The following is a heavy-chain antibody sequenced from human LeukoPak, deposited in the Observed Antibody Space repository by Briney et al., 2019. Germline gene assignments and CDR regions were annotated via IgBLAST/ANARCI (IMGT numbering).Heavy chain of an antibody. V-gene: IGHV3-21*01. CDR3: ARGPTVTTTPPHFDY. CDR2: ISSSSSYI. CDR1: GFTFSSYS. D-gene: IGHD4-11*01. Sequence: PGGSLRLSCAAAGFTFSSYSMNWVRQAPGKGLEWVSSISSSSSYIYYADSVKGRFTISRDNAKNSLYLQMNSLRAEDTAVYYCARGPTVTTTPPHFDYWGQGTLVTVSS. J-gene: IGHJ4*02.